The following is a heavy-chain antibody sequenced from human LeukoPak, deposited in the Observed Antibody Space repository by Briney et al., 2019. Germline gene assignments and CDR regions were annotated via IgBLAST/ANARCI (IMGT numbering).Heavy chain of an antibody. CDR2: IKQDGSEK. CDR3: HGAGRGPMATTHVGYYYMDV. V-gene: IGHV3-7*01. CDR1: GLTFSSYW. Sequence: PGGSLRLSCAASGLTFSSYWMSWVRQAPGKGLEWVANIKQDGSEKYYVDSVKGRFTISRDNAKSSLYLQMNSLRAEDTAVYFCHGAGRGPMATTHVGYYYMDVWGKGTTVTISS. J-gene: IGHJ6*03. D-gene: IGHD5-24*01.